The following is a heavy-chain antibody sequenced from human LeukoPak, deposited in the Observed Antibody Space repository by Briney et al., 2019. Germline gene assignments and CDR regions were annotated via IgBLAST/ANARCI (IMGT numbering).Heavy chain of an antibody. V-gene: IGHV3-48*03. J-gene: IGHJ6*03. Sequence: PGGSLRLSCAASGFTFSSYEMNWVRQAPGKGLEWVSYISSSGSTIYYADSVKGRFTISGDNAKNSLYLQMNSLRAEDTAVYYCAKSKRWLTNYYCMDVWGKGTTVTVSS. CDR3: AKSKRWLTNYYCMDV. CDR2: ISSSGSTI. D-gene: IGHD5-24*01. CDR1: GFTFSSYE.